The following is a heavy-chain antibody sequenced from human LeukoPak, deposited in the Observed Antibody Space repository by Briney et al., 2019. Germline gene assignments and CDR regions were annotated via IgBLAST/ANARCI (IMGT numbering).Heavy chain of an antibody. CDR3: ARRDTSGYYYFDY. CDR2: ISGSGGST. Sequence: GGSLRLSCAASGFTFSSYAMSWVRQAPGKGLEWVSAISGSGGSTYYADSVKGRFTISRDNSKNTLYLQMNSLRAEDTAVYYCARRDTSGYYYFDYWGQGTLVTVSS. D-gene: IGHD6-19*01. V-gene: IGHV3-23*01. J-gene: IGHJ4*02. CDR1: GFTFSSYA.